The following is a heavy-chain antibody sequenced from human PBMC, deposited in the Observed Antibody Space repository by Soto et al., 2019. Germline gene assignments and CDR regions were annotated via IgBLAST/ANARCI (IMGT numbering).Heavy chain of an antibody. J-gene: IGHJ5*02. V-gene: IGHV4-34*01. CDR2: INHSGST. CDR3: ARGPTSSSWYVWFDP. CDR1: GGSFSGYY. D-gene: IGHD6-13*01. Sequence: NTSETLSLTCAVYGGSFSGYYWSWIRQPPGKGLEWIGEINHSGSTNYNPSLKSRVTISVDTSKNQFSLKLSSVTAADTAVYYCARGPTSSSWYVWFDPWGQGTLVTVSS.